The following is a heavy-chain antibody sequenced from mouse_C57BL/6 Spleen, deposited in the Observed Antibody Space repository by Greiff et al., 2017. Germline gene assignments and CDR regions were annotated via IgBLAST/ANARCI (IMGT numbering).Heavy chain of an antibody. CDR3: ASGGTSLAY. Sequence: EVHLVASGGGLVQPGGSLQLSCAASGFTFSAYYMYWVRQPPEKRLEWVAYISNGGGSTSYPDTVKGRFTISRDKAKNTLDRQMSRLKSEDTAMNYCASGGTSLAYWGQGTLVTVSA. V-gene: IGHV5-12*01. CDR2: ISNGGGST. CDR1: GFTFSAYY. J-gene: IGHJ3*01. D-gene: IGHD3-3*01.